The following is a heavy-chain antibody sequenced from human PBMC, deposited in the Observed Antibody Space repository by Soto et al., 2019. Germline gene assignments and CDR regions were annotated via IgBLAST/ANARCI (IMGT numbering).Heavy chain of an antibody. Sequence: EVQLVESGGGLVKPGGSLRLSCAASGFTFSSYSMNWVRQAPGKGLEWVSSISSSSSYIYYADSVKGRFTISRDNAKNSLYLQMNSLRAEDTAVYYCARDERDHGDYVWDYWGQGTLVTVSS. D-gene: IGHD4-17*01. CDR1: GFTFSSYS. V-gene: IGHV3-21*01. CDR3: ARDERDHGDYVWDY. J-gene: IGHJ4*02. CDR2: ISSSSSYI.